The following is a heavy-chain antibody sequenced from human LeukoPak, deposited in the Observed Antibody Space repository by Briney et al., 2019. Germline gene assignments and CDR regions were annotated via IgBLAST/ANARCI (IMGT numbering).Heavy chain of an antibody. CDR1: GYTFTNYG. CDR3: ARDKSPYGDYGWYFDL. J-gene: IGHJ2*01. D-gene: IGHD4-17*01. V-gene: IGHV1-18*01. Sequence: ASVRVSCKASGYTFTNYGITWVRQAPGQGLEWMGWISAYNGNTNYAQKLQGRVTMTTDTSTSTAYMELRSLRSDDTAVYYCARDKSPYGDYGWYFDLWGRGTLVTVSS. CDR2: ISAYNGNT.